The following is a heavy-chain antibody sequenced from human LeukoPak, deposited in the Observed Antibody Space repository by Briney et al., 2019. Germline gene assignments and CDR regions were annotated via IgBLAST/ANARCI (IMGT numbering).Heavy chain of an antibody. Sequence: ASVKVSCKASGYTFTSYDINWVRQATGQGLEWMGWMNPNSGNTGYAQKFQGRVTITRNTSISTAYMELSSLRSEDTAVYYCARGRYSSSWYSFGVMGDYWGQGTLVTVSS. CDR2: MNPNSGNT. CDR1: GYTFTSYD. V-gene: IGHV1-8*03. J-gene: IGHJ4*02. CDR3: ARGRYSSSWYSFGVMGDY. D-gene: IGHD6-13*01.